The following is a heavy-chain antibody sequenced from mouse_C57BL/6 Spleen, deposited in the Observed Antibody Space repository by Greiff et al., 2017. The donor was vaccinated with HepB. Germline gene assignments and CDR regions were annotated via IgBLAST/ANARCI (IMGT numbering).Heavy chain of an antibody. J-gene: IGHJ3*01. Sequence: QVQLQQSGAELARPGASVKMSCKASGYTFTSYTMHWVKQRPGQGLEWIGYINPSSGYTKYNQKFKDKATLTADKSSSTAYMQLSSLTSEDSAVYYCATYSNYVGFAYWGQGTLVTVSA. D-gene: IGHD2-5*01. CDR1: GYTFTSYT. CDR2: INPSSGYT. V-gene: IGHV1-4*01. CDR3: ATYSNYVGFAY.